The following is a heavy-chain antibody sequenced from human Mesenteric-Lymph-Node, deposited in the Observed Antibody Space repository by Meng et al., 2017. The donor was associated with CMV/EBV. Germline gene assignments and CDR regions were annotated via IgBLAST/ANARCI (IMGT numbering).Heavy chain of an antibody. CDR1: GFTFSHYA. J-gene: IGHJ4*02. CDR3: SKGRGFYHFDS. V-gene: IGHV3-23*01. Sequence: GESLKISCAASGFTFSHYAMSWVRQAPGKGLEWVSVISGSGHRTYYADSVKGRLTISRDNSKNSLYLQMNSLRAEDTALYYCSKGRGFYHFDSWGQGTLVTVSS. CDR2: ISGSGHRT. D-gene: IGHD3-10*01.